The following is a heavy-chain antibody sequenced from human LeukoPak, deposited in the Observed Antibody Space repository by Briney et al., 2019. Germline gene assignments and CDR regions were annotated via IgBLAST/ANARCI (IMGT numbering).Heavy chain of an antibody. Sequence: ASVEVSCKASGYTFTSYDINWVRQATGQGLEWMGWMNPNSGNTGYAQKFQGRVTITRNTSISTAYMELSSLRSEDTAVYYCARGRYSSSSPYMDVWGKGTTVTVSS. CDR1: GYTFTSYD. V-gene: IGHV1-8*03. D-gene: IGHD6-6*01. J-gene: IGHJ6*03. CDR2: MNPNSGNT. CDR3: ARGRYSSSSPYMDV.